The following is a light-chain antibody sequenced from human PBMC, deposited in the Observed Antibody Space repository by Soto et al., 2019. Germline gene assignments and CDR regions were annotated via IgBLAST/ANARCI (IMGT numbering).Light chain of an antibody. Sequence: QSVLTQPPSASGSPGQSVTISCTGTSSDVGAYNSVSWYQQHPGKVPRLMIYEVNKRPSGVPDRFSGSKSGNTASLTVSGLQAEDEADYYCNSHGGSNNFWVFGGGTKLTVL. CDR3: NSHGGSNNFWV. V-gene: IGLV2-8*01. CDR2: EVN. CDR1: SSDVGAYNS. J-gene: IGLJ3*02.